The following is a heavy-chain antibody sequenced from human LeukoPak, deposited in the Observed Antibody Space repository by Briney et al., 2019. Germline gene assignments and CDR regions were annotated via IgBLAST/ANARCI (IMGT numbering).Heavy chain of an antibody. V-gene: IGHV4-59*08. J-gene: IGHJ4*02. CDR3: ARNVGWYSHDS. CDR2: IYYSGST. Sequence: SETLSLTCTVSGGSISSYYWSWIRQPPGKGLEWIGYIYYSGSTNYNPSLKSRVTISVDTSKNQFSLKLTSVTAADTAVYYCARNVGWYSHDSWGQGTLVTVSS. CDR1: GGSISSYY. D-gene: IGHD6-19*01.